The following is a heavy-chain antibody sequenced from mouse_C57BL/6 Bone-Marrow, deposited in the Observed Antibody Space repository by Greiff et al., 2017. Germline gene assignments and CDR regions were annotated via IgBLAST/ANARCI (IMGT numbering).Heavy chain of an antibody. CDR2: IYPADSET. CDR3: ARWVTGDFDY. J-gene: IGHJ2*01. V-gene: IGHV1-61*01. CDR1: GYTFTSYW. D-gene: IGHD2-1*01. Sequence: QVQLQQPGAELVRPGSSVKLSCKASGYTFTSYWMDWVKQRPGQGLEWIGNIYPADSETHYNQKFKDKATLTVDKSSSTAYMQLSSLTSENSAVYYCARWVTGDFDYWGQGTTLTVSS.